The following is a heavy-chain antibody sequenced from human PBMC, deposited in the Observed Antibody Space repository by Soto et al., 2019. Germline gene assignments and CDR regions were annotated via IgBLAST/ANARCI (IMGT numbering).Heavy chain of an antibody. CDR1: GNTFSYRY. V-gene: IGHV1-45*02. CDR3: ASGGAGSGPFTWELPDH. J-gene: IGHJ4*02. CDR2: IAPFSGDV. Sequence: QMQLVQSGAEVTKTGSSVTVSCQALGNTFSYRYLHWVRQAPGQALEWMGWIAPFSGDVHYAQKFQERVTLTRDRSINTAYMRMSSLRSEDTAIYFRASGGAGSGPFTWELPDHWGQGTLVTVSS. D-gene: IGHD1-26*01.